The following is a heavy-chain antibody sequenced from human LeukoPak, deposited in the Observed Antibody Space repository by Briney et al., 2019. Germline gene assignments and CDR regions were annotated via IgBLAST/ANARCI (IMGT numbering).Heavy chain of an antibody. CDR1: GFTFSSYP. V-gene: IGHV3-30-3*01. D-gene: IGHD2-8*01. CDR3: AKEYCSNSVCHSLDY. J-gene: IGHJ4*02. Sequence: GGSLRLSCAASGFTFSSYPIHWVRQAPGKGLEWVAVISYDGSNRYYADSVKGRFTISRDNSKNTLYLQMNSLRAEDTAVYYCAKEYCSNSVCHSLDYWGQGTLVTVSS. CDR2: ISYDGSNR.